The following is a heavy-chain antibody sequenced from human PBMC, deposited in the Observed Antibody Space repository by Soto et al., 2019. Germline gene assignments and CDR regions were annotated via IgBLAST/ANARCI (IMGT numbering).Heavy chain of an antibody. Sequence: EVQLLESGGGLVQPGGSLRLSCAASGFTFSSYAMSWVRQAPGKGLEWVSGITGSGGDTYYADSVKGRFTISRDNFQNRLYLKMNSQRAQDTAVYYCAKGNRYGSSWYVAFDYWGQGTLVTVSS. J-gene: IGHJ4*02. CDR3: AKGNRYGSSWYVAFDY. V-gene: IGHV3-23*01. CDR2: ITGSGGDT. CDR1: GFTFSSYA. D-gene: IGHD6-13*01.